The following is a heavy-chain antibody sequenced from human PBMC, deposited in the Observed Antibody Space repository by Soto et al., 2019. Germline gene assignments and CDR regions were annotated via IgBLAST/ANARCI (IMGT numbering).Heavy chain of an antibody. CDR2: ISPNSGDT. CDR3: ALPISVTDTFDY. CDR1: GYSFTDYQ. V-gene: IGHV1-2*02. Sequence: RASVKVSCKASGYSFTDYQMYWVRQAPGQGLEWMGWISPNSGDTNYAQKFQGRVTVTSDTSIRTVYMELSRLRSDDTAVYYCALPISVTDTFDYWGQGTLVTVSS. D-gene: IGHD6-19*01. J-gene: IGHJ4*02.